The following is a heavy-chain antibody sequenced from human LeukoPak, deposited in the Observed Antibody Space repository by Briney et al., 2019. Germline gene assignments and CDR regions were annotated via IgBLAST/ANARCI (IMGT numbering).Heavy chain of an antibody. CDR2: ISGSGGST. J-gene: IGHJ3*02. CDR3: AKDGGTLWFGELGNDAFDI. CDR1: GFTFSSYA. Sequence: PGGSLRLSCAASGFTFSSYAMSWVRQAPGKGLEWVSAISGSGGSTYYADSVKGRFTISRDNSKHTLYLQMNSLRAEDTAVYYCAKDGGTLWFGELGNDAFDIWGQGTMVTVSS. V-gene: IGHV3-23*01. D-gene: IGHD3-10*01.